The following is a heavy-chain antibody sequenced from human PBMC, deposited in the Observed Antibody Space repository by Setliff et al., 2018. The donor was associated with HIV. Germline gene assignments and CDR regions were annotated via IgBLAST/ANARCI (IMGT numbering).Heavy chain of an antibody. V-gene: IGHV1-69*13. Sequence: GASVKVSCKASGYTFNSYGISWVRQAPGQGLEWMGGIIPIFGTANYAQKFQGRVTITADESTSTAYMELSSLRSEDTAVYYCARGRYSSGLTDYWGQGTLVTVSS. J-gene: IGHJ4*02. CDR3: ARGRYSSGLTDY. D-gene: IGHD6-19*01. CDR2: IIPIFGTA. CDR1: GYTFNSYG.